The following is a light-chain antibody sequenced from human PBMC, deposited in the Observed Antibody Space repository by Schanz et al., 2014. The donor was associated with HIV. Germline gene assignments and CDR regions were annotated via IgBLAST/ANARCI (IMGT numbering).Light chain of an antibody. V-gene: IGKV1-9*01. J-gene: IGKJ2*01. CDR3: LHYNDFTST. CDR1: QSISSY. CDR2: AAS. Sequence: DIQMTQSPSSLSASVGARVTITCRASQSISSYLAWYQQKPGKAPKLLIYAASTLQSGVPSRFSGTGSGTEFTLTISSLHPDDFATYFCLHYNDFTSTFGQGTKLEIK.